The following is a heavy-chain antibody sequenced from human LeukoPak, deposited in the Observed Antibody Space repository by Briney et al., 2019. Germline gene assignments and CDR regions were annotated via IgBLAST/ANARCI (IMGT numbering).Heavy chain of an antibody. CDR2: IYYRGST. CDR1: GGSISSGGYY. V-gene: IGHV4-31*03. J-gene: IGHJ6*02. CDR3: ARSLSANLVFFL. D-gene: IGHD2/OR15-2a*01. Sequence: SGTLSLTCTVSGGSISSGGYYWSWIRQHPGKGLEWIGYIYYRGSTYYNPSLKSRVTIAVDTSKDQFSLKLTSVTAADTAVYYCARSLSANLVFFLWGQGTTVTVSS.